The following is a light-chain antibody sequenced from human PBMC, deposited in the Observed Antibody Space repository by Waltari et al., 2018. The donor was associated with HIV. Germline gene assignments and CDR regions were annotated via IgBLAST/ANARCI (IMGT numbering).Light chain of an antibody. V-gene: IGKV3-20*01. J-gene: IGKJ1*01. Sequence: IILTQSPGTLSLSPGERATLSCRASQSISSSYLAWYQQNPGQAPRLLIYGASNRATGIPDRFSGSGSGTDFTLTISRVESEDFAVYFCQQYGTSPWTFGQGTKVEIK. CDR2: GAS. CDR3: QQYGTSPWT. CDR1: QSISSSY.